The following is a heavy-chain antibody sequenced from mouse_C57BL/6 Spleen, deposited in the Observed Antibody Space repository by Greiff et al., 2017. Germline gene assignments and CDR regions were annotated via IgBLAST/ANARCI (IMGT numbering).Heavy chain of an antibody. CDR1: GYAFTNYL. V-gene: IGHV1-54*01. J-gene: IGHJ2*01. D-gene: IGHD1-1*01. CDR3: ARRTVVAPYYFDY. Sequence: QVQLKESGAELVRPGTSVKVSCKASGYAFTNYLIEWVKQRPGQGLEWIGVINPGSGWTNYNEKFKGKATLTADKSSSTAYMQLSSLTSEDSAVYFCARRTVVAPYYFDYWGQGTTLTVSS. CDR2: INPGSGWT.